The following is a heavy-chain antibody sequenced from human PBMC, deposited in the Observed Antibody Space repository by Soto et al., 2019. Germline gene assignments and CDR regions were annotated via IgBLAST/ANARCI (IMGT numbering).Heavy chain of an antibody. CDR1: KFSFREYA. J-gene: IGHJ4*02. Sequence: EVQLLESGGDLVQPGGSLRLSCAASKFSFREYAMTWVRQAPGKGLEWVSFISGSSGTTYYADSVRGRFTISRDNSKTTLFLQMNSLRAEDTAVYYCARVMGYAPDYWGQGTLVSVSS. CDR3: ARVMGYAPDY. V-gene: IGHV3-23*01. D-gene: IGHD5-12*01. CDR2: ISGSSGTT.